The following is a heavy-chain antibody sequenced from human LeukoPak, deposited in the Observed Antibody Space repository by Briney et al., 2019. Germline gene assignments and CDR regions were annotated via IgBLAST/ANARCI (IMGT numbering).Heavy chain of an antibody. CDR2: INLDGSVR. D-gene: IGHD3-3*01. V-gene: IGHV3-7*01. Sequence: GGSLRLSCAASGFTFSGYWMSWVRQAPGKGLEWVANINLDGSVRHYVDSARGRFTISRDNAKNSLYLQMNSLRAEDTAVYYCARTDFWNNYWGQGTLVTVSS. J-gene: IGHJ4*02. CDR3: ARTDFWNNY. CDR1: GFTFSGYW.